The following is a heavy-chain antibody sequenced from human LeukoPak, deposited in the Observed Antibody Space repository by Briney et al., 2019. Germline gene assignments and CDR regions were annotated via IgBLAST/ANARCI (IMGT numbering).Heavy chain of an antibody. V-gene: IGHV6-1*01. J-gene: IGHJ3*02. D-gene: IGHD3-16*01. CDR1: GDSVSSNSAA. CDR2: TYYRSKWYS. Sequence: SQTLSLTCAISGDSVSSNSAARNWIRQSPSRGLEWLGRTYYRSKWYSDYAASVKSRITINADTSKNQFSLQLNSVTPEDTAVYXXXXXXAAFTRDDAFDIWGQGTMVTVSS. CDR3: XXXXAAFTRDDAFDI.